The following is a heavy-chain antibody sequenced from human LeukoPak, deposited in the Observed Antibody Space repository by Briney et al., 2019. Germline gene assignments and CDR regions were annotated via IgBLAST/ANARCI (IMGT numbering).Heavy chain of an antibody. V-gene: IGHV3-48*03. CDR3: ARGVSSFDF. CDR2: ISSSGSTI. CDR1: GFTFSSYE. D-gene: IGHD1-26*01. J-gene: IGHJ4*02. Sequence: GGSLRLSCAASGFTFSSYEMNWVRQAPGKGLEWVSYISSSGSTIYYADSVKGRFTISRDNAKNSLYLEMDSPRAEDTAVYYCARGVSSFDFWGQGTLVTVSS.